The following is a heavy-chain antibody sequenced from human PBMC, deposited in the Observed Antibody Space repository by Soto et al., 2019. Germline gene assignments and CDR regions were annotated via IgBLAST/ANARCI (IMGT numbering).Heavy chain of an antibody. CDR2: INSDGSST. CDR1: GFTFSSYW. D-gene: IGHD3-22*01. V-gene: IGHV3-74*01. CDR3: ARLHTYYYDSSGYYGDY. Sequence: EVQLVESGGGLVQPGGSLRLSCAASGFTFSSYWMHWVRQAPGKGLVWVSRINSDGSSTSYADSVKGRFTISRDNAKNTLYLQMNRLRAEDTAVYYCARLHTYYYDSSGYYGDYWGQGTLVTVSS. J-gene: IGHJ4*02.